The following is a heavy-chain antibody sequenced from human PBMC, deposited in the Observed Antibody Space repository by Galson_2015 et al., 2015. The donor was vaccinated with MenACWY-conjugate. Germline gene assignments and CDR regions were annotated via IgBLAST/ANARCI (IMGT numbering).Heavy chain of an antibody. CDR3: AKDVYMDV. Sequence: LRLSCAVSGFPFRQYAMSWVRQAPGPGLEWVAIISDSGAATHYIDSVKGRFTISRDNSKNTLYLQMSRLRAEDTALYYCAKDVYMDVWGKGTTVSVSS. CDR1: GFPFRQYA. CDR2: ISDSGAAT. J-gene: IGHJ6*03. V-gene: IGHV3-23*01.